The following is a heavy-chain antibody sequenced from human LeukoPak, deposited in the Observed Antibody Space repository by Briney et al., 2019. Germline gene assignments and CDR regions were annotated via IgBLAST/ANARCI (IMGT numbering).Heavy chain of an antibody. J-gene: IGHJ4*02. CDR1: GYSFTSYW. D-gene: IGHD3-10*01. CDR2: IYPGDSDT. V-gene: IGHV5-51*01. CDR3: ARPFGEAVETPLGGVDY. Sequence: GESLKISCKGSGYSFTSYWIGWVRQMPGKGLEWMGIIYPGDSDTRYSPSFQGQVTISADKSISTAYLQWSSLKASDTAIYSCARPFGEAVETPLGGVDYWGQGTLVTVSS.